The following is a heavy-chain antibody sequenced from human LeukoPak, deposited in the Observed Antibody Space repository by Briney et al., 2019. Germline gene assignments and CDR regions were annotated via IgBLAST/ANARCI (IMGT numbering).Heavy chain of an antibody. CDR3: ARERVRGVYYY. CDR1: GYTFTSYG. Sequence: ASVKVSCKASGYTFTSYGISWVRQAPGQGREWMGWISAYNGDTKYAQKLQGRVTMTTDTSTSTAYMELRSLRSDDTAVYYCARERVRGVYYYWGQGTLVTVS. D-gene: IGHD3-10*01. CDR2: ISAYNGDT. V-gene: IGHV1-18*01. J-gene: IGHJ4*02.